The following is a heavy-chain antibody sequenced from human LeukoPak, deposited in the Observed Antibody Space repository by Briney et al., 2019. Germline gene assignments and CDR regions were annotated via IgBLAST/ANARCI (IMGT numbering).Heavy chain of an antibody. D-gene: IGHD3-3*01. V-gene: IGHV4-39*01. CDR2: IFNSGST. J-gene: IGHJ4*02. Sequence: SETLSLTCTVSGGSISSSKYYWGWIRQPPGKGLEWIGTIFNSGSTHYNPSLKSRVTISVDTSKNQFSLNLSSVTAADTAVYHCARSWGYDFWSGNLLDYWGQGILVTVSS. CDR1: GGSISSSKYY. CDR3: ARSWGYDFWSGNLLDY.